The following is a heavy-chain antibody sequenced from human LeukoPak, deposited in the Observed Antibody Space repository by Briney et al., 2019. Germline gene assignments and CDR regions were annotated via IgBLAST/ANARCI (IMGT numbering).Heavy chain of an antibody. CDR3: ARGRPHGNDY. V-gene: IGHV3-74*01. Sequence: GESLRLSCVASGFTFTDHPMNWVRQAPGKGLVWVSRIASDGSSTTYADSVKGRFSIPRDNAKNTLYLQMNSLRVEDTAVYYCARGRPHGNDYWGQGTLVTVSS. CDR2: IASDGSST. CDR1: GFTFTDHP. D-gene: IGHD4-23*01. J-gene: IGHJ4*02.